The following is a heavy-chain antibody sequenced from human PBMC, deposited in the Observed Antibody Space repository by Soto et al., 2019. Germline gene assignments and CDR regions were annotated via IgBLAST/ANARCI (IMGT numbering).Heavy chain of an antibody. V-gene: IGHV1-69*13. CDR3: ARVRGAAEYWFDP. Sequence: SVKVSCKASGGTFSSYAISWVRQAPGQGLEWMGGIIPIFGTANYAQRFQGRVTITADESTSTAYMELSSLRSEDTAVYYCARVRGAAEYWFDPWGQGTLVTVSS. D-gene: IGHD6-13*01. CDR1: GGTFSSYA. J-gene: IGHJ5*02. CDR2: IIPIFGTA.